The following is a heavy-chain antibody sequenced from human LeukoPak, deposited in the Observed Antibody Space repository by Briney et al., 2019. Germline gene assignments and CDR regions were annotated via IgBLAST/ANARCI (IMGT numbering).Heavy chain of an antibody. CDR3: ARGGRPGPFDY. V-gene: IGHV3-13*01. CDR1: GFTFSSYD. J-gene: IGHJ4*02. Sequence: GGSLRLSCAASGFTFSSYDMHWVRQTTGRGLEWVSGIGTAGDTYYLGSVKGRFTISRENAKNSLYLQMNSLRAGETAVYYLARGGRPGPFDYWGQGTLVTVSS. D-gene: IGHD1-26*01. CDR2: IGTAGDT.